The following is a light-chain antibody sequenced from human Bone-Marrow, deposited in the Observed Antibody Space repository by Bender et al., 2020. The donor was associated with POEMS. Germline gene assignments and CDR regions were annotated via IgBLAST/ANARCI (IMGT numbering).Light chain of an antibody. CDR2: EVS. CDR3: SSYTSRNTLI. V-gene: IGLV2-14*02. J-gene: IGLJ2*01. Sequence: QSALTQPASVSGSPGQTVTISCTGTSSDVGTYDLVSWYQQHPGKAPKLLIYEVSKRPSGVSNRFSGSKSANTASLTISGLQAEDEADYYCSSYTSRNTLIFGGGTKLTVL. CDR1: SSDVGTYDL.